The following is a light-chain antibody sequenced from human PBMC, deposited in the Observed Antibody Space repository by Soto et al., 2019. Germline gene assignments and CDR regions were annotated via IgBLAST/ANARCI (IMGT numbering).Light chain of an antibody. V-gene: IGKV3-15*01. CDR1: QSVSSN. CDR2: GAS. CDR3: QQYNNWPPWT. Sequence: EVVMTQSPATLSVSPGERATLSCRASQSVSSNLAWYQQKPGQAPRLLIYGASTRATGIPARFSGSGSGTEFKLTISSLQSKDVAVYYCQQYNNWPPWTFGQGTKVDIK. J-gene: IGKJ1*01.